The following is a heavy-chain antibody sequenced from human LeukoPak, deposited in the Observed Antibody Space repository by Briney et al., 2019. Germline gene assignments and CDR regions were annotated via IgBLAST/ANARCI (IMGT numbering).Heavy chain of an antibody. Sequence: PGGSLRLSCAASGFTFSNYAMSWVRQSPGKGLEWVSTISARGGSTYYADSVRGRFTISRDNSKNTLYLQMNSLRAADTAVYYCAKGYRNHLLRLLDSWGQGTLVSVSS. J-gene: IGHJ5*01. CDR2: ISARGGST. D-gene: IGHD1-26*01. CDR3: AKGYRNHLLRLLDS. V-gene: IGHV3-23*01. CDR1: GFTFSNYA.